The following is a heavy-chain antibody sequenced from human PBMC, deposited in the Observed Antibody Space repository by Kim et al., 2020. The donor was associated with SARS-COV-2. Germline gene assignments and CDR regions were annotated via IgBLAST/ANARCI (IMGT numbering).Heavy chain of an antibody. CDR3: ARVRRYFDWLPTYGMDV. CDR1: GYTFTGYY. CDR2: INPNSGGT. D-gene: IGHD3-9*01. V-gene: IGHV1-2*04. J-gene: IGHJ6*02. Sequence: ASVKVSCKASGYTFTGYYMHWVRQAPGQGLEWMGWINPNSGGTNYAQKFQGWVTMTRDTSISTAYMELSRLRSDDTAVYYCARVRRYFDWLPTYGMDVWGQGTTVTVSS.